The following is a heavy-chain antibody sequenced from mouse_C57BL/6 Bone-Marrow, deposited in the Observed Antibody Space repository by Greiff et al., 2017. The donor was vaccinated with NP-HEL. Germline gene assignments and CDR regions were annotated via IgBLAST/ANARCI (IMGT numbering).Heavy chain of an antibody. Sequence: EVQRVESGTVLARPGASVKMSCKTSGYTFTSYWMHWVQQRPGQGLEWIGAIYPGNSDTSYNQKFKGKAKLTAVTSASTAYMELSSLTNEDSAVYYYTRWAITTVVARALEGAMDYWGQGTSVTVSS. CDR1: GYTFTSYW. J-gene: IGHJ4*01. V-gene: IGHV1-5*01. D-gene: IGHD1-1*01. CDR3: TRWAITTVVARALEGAMDY. CDR2: IYPGNSDT.